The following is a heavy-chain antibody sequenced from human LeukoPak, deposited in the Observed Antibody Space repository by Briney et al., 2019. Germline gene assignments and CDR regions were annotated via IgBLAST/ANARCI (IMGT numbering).Heavy chain of an antibody. D-gene: IGHD6-6*01. Sequence: ASVKVSCKASGYTFTSYGISWVRQAPGLGLEWMGWISAYNGNTNYAQKLQGRVTMTTDTSTSTAYMELRSLRSDDTAVYYCARVEILGSSSGGWFDPWGQGTLVTVSS. CDR1: GYTFTSYG. J-gene: IGHJ5*02. CDR3: ARVEILGSSSGGWFDP. V-gene: IGHV1-18*01. CDR2: ISAYNGNT.